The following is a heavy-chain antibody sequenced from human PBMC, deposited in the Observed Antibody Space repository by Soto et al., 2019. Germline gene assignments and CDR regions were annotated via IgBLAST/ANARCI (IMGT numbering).Heavy chain of an antibody. Sequence: GGSLRLSCAASGFTFSSYWMSWVRQAPGKGLEWVANIKQDGSEKYYVDSVKGRFTISRDNAKNSLYLQMNSLRAEDTAVYYCASSSGPDKVDIVATIHDAFDIWGQGTMVTVSS. CDR2: IKQDGSEK. D-gene: IGHD5-12*01. V-gene: IGHV3-7*01. CDR3: ASSSGPDKVDIVATIHDAFDI. J-gene: IGHJ3*02. CDR1: GFTFSSYW.